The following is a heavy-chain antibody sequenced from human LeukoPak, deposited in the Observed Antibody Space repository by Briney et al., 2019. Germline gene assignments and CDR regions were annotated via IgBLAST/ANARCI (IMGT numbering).Heavy chain of an antibody. CDR3: ASVTVTTWAPDGHMDV. CDR1: GGTFSNYA. J-gene: IGHJ6*03. CDR2: IIPMFGTT. D-gene: IGHD4-11*01. V-gene: IGHV1-69*05. Sequence: GSSVKVSCKASGGTFSNYAIIWVRQAPGQGLEWMGRIIPMFGTTNYAQNFQGRVTITTDESTSTAYMEVSSLRIEDTAVYYCASVTVTTWAPDGHMDVWGKGTTVTVSS.